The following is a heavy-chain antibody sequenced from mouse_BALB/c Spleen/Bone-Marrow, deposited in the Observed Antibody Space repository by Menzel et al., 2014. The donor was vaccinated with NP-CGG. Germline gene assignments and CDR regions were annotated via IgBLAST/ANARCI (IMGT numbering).Heavy chain of an antibody. J-gene: IGHJ1*01. CDR2: ISRGGSYI. V-gene: IGHV5-9-1*01. CDR1: GFTFSTYA. D-gene: IGHD2-1*01. Sequence: MESGGGLVKPGGSLKLSCAASGFTFSTYAMSWVRQTPEKRLEWVATISRGGSYIYYPDSVKGRFTISRDNAKNTLYLQMSSLGSEDTAIYYCARRYGNYGNFDVWGAGTTVAVSS. CDR3: ARRYGNYGNFDV.